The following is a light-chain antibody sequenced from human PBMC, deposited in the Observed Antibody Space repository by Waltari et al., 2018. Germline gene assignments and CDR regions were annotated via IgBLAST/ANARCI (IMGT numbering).Light chain of an antibody. CDR3: QMYVRLPVT. J-gene: IGKJ1*01. CDR2: DAS. CDR1: QSVGRA. Sequence: SCGASQSVGRALAWDQQKPGQAPRLLIYDASSRSTGISDKYSGSGSGTDFSLTISRVEPEDFAVYFCQMYVRLPVTFGQGTKVEVK. V-gene: IGKV3-20*01.